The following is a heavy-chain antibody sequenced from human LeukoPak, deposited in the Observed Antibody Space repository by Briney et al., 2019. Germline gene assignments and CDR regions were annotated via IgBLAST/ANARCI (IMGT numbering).Heavy chain of an antibody. J-gene: IGHJ4*02. CDR3: ARSYNWNYDYFDY. D-gene: IGHD1-7*01. CDR2: IYPVDSDT. CDR1: GYNFTNYW. V-gene: IGHV5-51*01. Sequence: GESLKISCKGSGYNFTNYWVGWVRQMSGKGLEWMGIIYPVDSDTSYSPSFQGQVTISADKSISTAYLQWSSLKASDTAIYYCARSYNWNYDYFDYWGQGTLVTVSS.